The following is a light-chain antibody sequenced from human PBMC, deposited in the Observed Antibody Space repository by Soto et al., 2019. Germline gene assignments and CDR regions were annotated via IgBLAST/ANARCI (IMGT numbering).Light chain of an antibody. CDR2: GTS. Sequence: EIVLTQSPDTLSLSPGERATLSCRASQTVDSSYLVWYQQKPGQAPKLLIYGTSRKATDIPDRFSRGASGKDYALTISILEPEDFAVYYCQHLDFAPWTFVQGTKLEI. J-gene: IGKJ1*01. CDR1: QTVDSSY. CDR3: QHLDFAPWT. V-gene: IGKV3-20*01.